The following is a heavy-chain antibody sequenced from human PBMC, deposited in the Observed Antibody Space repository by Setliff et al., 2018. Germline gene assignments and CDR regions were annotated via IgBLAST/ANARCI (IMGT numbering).Heavy chain of an antibody. V-gene: IGHV1-8*02. CDR1: GYTFTSYD. J-gene: IGHJ6*02. CDR2: MNSNSGNT. D-gene: IGHD3-3*01. CDR3: ARGRERDYNFWSGYYTYYYYGMDV. Sequence: ASVKVSCKASGYTFTSYDINWVRQATGQGLEWMGWMNSNSGNTGYAQKFQGRVTMTRNTSISTAYMELSSLRSEDTAVYYCARGRERDYNFWSGYYTYYYYGMDVWGQGTTVTVS.